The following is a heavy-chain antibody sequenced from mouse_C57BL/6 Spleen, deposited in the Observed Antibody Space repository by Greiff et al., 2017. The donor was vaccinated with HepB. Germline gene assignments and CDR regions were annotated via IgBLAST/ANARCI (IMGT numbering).Heavy chain of an antibody. CDR2: IDPSDSYT. CDR3: ARGYYGSSQDY. J-gene: IGHJ2*01. Sequence: VQLQQSGAELVMPGASVKLSCKASGYTFTSYWMHWVKQRPGQGLEWIGEIDPSDSYTNYNQKFKGKSTLTVDKSSSTAYMQLSSLTSEDSAVYYCARGYYGSSQDYWGQGTTLTVSS. D-gene: IGHD1-1*01. V-gene: IGHV1-69*01. CDR1: GYTFTSYW.